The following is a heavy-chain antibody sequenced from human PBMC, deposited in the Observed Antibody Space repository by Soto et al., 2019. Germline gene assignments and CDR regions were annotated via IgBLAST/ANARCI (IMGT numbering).Heavy chain of an antibody. D-gene: IGHD2-21*01. CDR2: ISPGGDST. J-gene: IGHJ4*02. CDR3: VKDVPGGGWLIDY. CDR1: GFTFSTYA. Sequence: EVQLLESGGGLVQPGGSLRLSCAASGFTFSTYAMNWVRQAPGKGLEWVSTISPGGDSTFYADSVKGRFTISRNNSKNTLYLQMNSRRAEDTAVYYCVKDVPGGGWLIDYWGQGTLVTVSS. V-gene: IGHV3-23*01.